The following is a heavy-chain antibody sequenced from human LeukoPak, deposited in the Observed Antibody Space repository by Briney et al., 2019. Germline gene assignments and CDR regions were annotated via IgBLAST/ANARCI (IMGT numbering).Heavy chain of an antibody. CDR1: GYTFSDYF. J-gene: IGHJ4*02. V-gene: IGHV1-2*02. D-gene: IGHD2-15*01. CDR3: ARGLGLEYCTGGTCYPNLYFDY. Sequence: ASVKVSCKASGYTFSDYFMHWVRQAPGQGLEWMGWINPNSGGTKYAQKFQGKVTMTRDTSISTDYMELSSLRSDDTAVYYCARGLGLEYCTGGTCYPNLYFDYWGQGTLVTVSS. CDR2: INPNSGGT.